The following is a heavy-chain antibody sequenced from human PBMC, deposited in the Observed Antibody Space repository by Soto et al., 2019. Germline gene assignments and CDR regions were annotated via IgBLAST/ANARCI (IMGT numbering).Heavy chain of an antibody. J-gene: IGHJ5*02. D-gene: IGHD3-3*01. CDR2: ISSSSSTI. CDR1: GFTFSSYS. V-gene: IGHV3-48*01. CDR3: ARGNDFWSGYQHGFDP. Sequence: GGSLRLSCAASGFTFSSYSMNWVRQAPGKGLEWVSYISSSSSTIYYADSVKGRFTISRDNAKNSLYLQMNSLRAEDTAVYYCARGNDFWSGYQHGFDPWGQGTLVTVSS.